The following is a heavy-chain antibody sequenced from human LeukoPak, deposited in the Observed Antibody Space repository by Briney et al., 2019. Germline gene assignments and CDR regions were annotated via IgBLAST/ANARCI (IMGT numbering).Heavy chain of an antibody. CDR3: ARNQAVAGNHGAMDI. CDR1: GYSISSSNW. J-gene: IGHJ3*02. Sequence: PSDTLSLTCAVPGYSISSSNWWGWIRQPPGKGLEWIGYIYYSGSAYYNTSLNSRVTMSVDTSKNQFSLKLSSVTAVDTAVYYCARNQAVAGNHGAMDIWGQGTMVTVSS. D-gene: IGHD6-19*01. V-gene: IGHV4-28*01. CDR2: IYYSGSA.